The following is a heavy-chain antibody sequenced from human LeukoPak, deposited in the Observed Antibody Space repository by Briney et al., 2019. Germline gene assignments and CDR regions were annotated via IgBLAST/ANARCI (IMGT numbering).Heavy chain of an antibody. J-gene: IGHJ4*02. CDR1: GFTFSSYG. V-gene: IGHV3-30*02. CDR2: IRYDGSNK. Sequence: GGSLRLSCAASGFTFSSYGMHWVRQAPGKGLEWVAFIRYDGSNKYYADSVKGRFTISRDNSKNTLYLQMNSLRAEDTAVYFCAKGSRDGYNSGVYWGQGTLVNVSS. CDR3: AKGSRDGYNSGVY. D-gene: IGHD5-24*01.